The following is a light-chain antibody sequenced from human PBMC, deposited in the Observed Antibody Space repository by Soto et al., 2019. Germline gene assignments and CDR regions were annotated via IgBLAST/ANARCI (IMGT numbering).Light chain of an antibody. CDR1: NSNIGRNT. V-gene: IGLV1-44*01. CDR2: SND. CDR3: AAWVDTLGARV. J-gene: IGLJ2*01. Sequence: QSVLTQPPSASGAPGQRVTISCSGSNSNIGRNTVSWYQQVPGTAPKSLIYSNDQRPSGVPDRISGSRSGTSASLAISGLQSGDEAEYYCAAWVDTLGARVFGGGTKLTVL.